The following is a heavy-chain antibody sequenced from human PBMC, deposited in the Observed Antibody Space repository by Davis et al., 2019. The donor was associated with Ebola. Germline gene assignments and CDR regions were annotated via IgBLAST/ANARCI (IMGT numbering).Heavy chain of an antibody. V-gene: IGHV1-2*06. CDR1: GYTFTGYY. CDR2: INPNSGGT. CDR3: ARDLVVSPWDY. D-gene: IGHD2-15*01. Sequence: ASVKVSCKASGYTFTGYYMHWVRQAPGQGLEWMGRINPNSGGTNYAQKFQGRVTMTRDTSISTAYMELRSLRSDDTAVYYCARDLVVSPWDYWGQGTLVTVSS. J-gene: IGHJ4*02.